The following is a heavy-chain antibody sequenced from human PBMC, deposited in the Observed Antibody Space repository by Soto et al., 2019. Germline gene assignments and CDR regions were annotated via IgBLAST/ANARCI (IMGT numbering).Heavy chain of an antibody. V-gene: IGHV3-23*01. D-gene: IGHD6-13*01. J-gene: IGHJ5*02. Sequence: EVQLLESGGGLVQPGGSLRLSCAASGFTFSNYAMTWVRQAPGKGLEWVSGISGSGSSIYYADSVKGRFTISRDNSKNTLYLQMNSLRAEDTAVYYCAKGGDSSSWKNWFDPWGQGTLVPVSS. CDR2: ISGSGSSI. CDR1: GFTFSNYA. CDR3: AKGGDSSSWKNWFDP.